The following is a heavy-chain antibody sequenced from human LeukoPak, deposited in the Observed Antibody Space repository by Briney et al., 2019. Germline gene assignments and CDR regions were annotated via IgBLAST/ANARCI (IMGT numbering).Heavy chain of an antibody. D-gene: IGHD4-11*01. J-gene: IGHJ4*02. CDR2: IYYSGST. CDR1: GGSISSHY. CDR3: ARTFYSIYYFDY. V-gene: IGHV4-59*11. Sequence: KPSETLSLTCTVSGGSISSHYWSWIRQPPGKGLEWVGYIYYSGSTNYNPSLKSRVTISADTSKNQFSLKLSSVTAADTAVYYCARTFYSIYYFDYWGQGTLVTVSS.